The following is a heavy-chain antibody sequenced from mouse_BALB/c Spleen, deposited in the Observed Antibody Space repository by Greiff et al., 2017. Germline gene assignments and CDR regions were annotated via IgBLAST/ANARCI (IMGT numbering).Heavy chain of an antibody. CDR3: ARCGNYGYFDV. Sequence: VQLQQPGAELVKPGASVKLSCKASGYTFTSYWMHWVKQRPGQGLEWIGEINPSNGRTNYNEKFKSKATLTVDKSSSTAYMQLSSLTSEDSAVYYCARCGNYGYFDVWGAGTTVTVSS. CDR2: INPSNGRT. J-gene: IGHJ1*01. V-gene: IGHV1S81*02. D-gene: IGHD1-1*02. CDR1: GYTFTSYW.